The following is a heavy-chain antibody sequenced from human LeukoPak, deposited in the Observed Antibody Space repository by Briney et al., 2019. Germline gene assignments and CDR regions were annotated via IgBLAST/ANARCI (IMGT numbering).Heavy chain of an antibody. CDR3: TTAMTTVVIEYYFDY. CDR2: IRSKAYGGTT. Sequence: GGSLRLSCTASGFTFGDYAMSWFRQAPGKGLEWVGFIRSKAYGGTTEYAASVKGRFTISRDDSKSIAYLQMNSLKTEDTAVYYCTTAMTTVVIEYYFDYWGQGTLVTVSS. J-gene: IGHJ4*02. CDR1: GFTFGDYA. D-gene: IGHD4-23*01. V-gene: IGHV3-49*03.